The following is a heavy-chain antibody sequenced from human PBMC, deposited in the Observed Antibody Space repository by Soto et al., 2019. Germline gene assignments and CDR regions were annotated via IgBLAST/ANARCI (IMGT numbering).Heavy chain of an antibody. CDR1: GDSVSRNNAG. CDR3: NRDYSSYSFDF. V-gene: IGHV6-1*01. Sequence: SRTLSLPCAISGDSVSRNNAGWNWIRQSPSRGLEWLGRTYYRSKWFNDYAVSVQSRITINPDTSKNPFSLQLNSVTPEDAAVYYCNRDYSSYSFDFWGQGTPGTVS. CDR2: TYYRSKWFN. J-gene: IGHJ4*02. D-gene: IGHD1-26*01.